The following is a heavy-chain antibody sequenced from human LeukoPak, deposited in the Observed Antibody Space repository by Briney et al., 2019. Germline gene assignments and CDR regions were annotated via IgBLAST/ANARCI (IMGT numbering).Heavy chain of an antibody. CDR1: GYTFTTYY. CDR3: ARDNDSRDPPHFDY. CDR2: INPSGTTT. J-gene: IGHJ4*02. D-gene: IGHD3-16*01. Sequence: ASVKVSCKASGYTFTTYYMHWVRQAPGQGPEWMGLINPSGTTTNYAQKFRGRVTITADKSTRTAYMELSSLRSEDTAVYYCARDNDSRDPPHFDYWGQGTLVTVSS. V-gene: IGHV1-46*01.